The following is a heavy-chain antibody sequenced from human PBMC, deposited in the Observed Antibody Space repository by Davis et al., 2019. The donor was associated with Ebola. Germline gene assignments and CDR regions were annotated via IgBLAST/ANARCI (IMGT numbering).Heavy chain of an antibody. J-gene: IGHJ6*03. CDR3: AGTGRYYYYMDV. V-gene: IGHV3-21*01. D-gene: IGHD3-10*01. CDR1: GFTFSSYS. CDR2: ISISTSYI. Sequence: GESLKISCAASGFTFSSYSMNWVRQAPGKGLEWVSSISISTSYIYYADSVKGRFTISRDNSKNTLYLQMNSLRAEDTAVYYCAGTGRYYYYMDVWGKGTTVTVSS.